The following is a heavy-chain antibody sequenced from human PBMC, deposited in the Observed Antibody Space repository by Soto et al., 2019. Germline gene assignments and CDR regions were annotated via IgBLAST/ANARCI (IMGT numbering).Heavy chain of an antibody. Sequence: VQLLESGGGLVQPGGSLRLACTASGFTVNHYVMSWVRQAPGKGLEWVSAVSGRGGSTKYADSVKGRFIISRDNSNSTLYLQMDSLRGEDTAVYYCAKDSTVTTSLYFYYYGFDVWGQGTTVTVSS. CDR2: VSGRGGST. D-gene: IGHD4-17*01. J-gene: IGHJ6*01. V-gene: IGHV3-23*01. CDR3: AKDSTVTTSLYFYYYGFDV. CDR1: GFTVNHYV.